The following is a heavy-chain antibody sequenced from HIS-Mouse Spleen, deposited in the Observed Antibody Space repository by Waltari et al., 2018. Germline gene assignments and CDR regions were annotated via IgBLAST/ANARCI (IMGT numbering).Heavy chain of an antibody. Sequence: QVQLQESGPGLVKPSETLSLTCTVSGYSISSGYYWGWIRQPPGKGLEWIGSIYHSGSTYYTPSLRSRVTISVDTSKNQFSLKLSSVTAADTAVYYCARDSWAYAIEYFQHWGQGTLVTVSS. CDR1: GYSISSGYY. CDR2: IYHSGST. J-gene: IGHJ1*01. CDR3: ARDSWAYAIEYFQH. V-gene: IGHV4-38-2*02. D-gene: IGHD2-8*01.